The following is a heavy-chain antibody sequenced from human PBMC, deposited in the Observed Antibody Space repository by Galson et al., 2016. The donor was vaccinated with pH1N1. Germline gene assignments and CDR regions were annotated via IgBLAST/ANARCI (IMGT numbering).Heavy chain of an antibody. D-gene: IGHD2-8*01. CDR1: GYTFIVHY. CDR3: ATVRTWCTSDSCPGVDV. V-gene: IGHV1-2*02. CDR2: INPNSGGT. Sequence: SVKVSCKASGYTFIVHYIHWARQAPGHGLEWMGWINPNSGGTNYAQNFQGRVTLTRDTSINTAYMELNSLTSDDSAVYYCATVRTWCTSDSCPGVDVWGQGTAVTVSS. J-gene: IGHJ6*02.